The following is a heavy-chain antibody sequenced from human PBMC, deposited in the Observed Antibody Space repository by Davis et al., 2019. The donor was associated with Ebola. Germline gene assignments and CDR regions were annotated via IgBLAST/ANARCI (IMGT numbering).Heavy chain of an antibody. J-gene: IGHJ4*02. Sequence: SETLSLTCSFSGGSFSRSYWSWIRQPPGKGLEWMGYVSHSGTTKYSPSLKTRVAISIDSSTNQFSLNLNSVTAADTAVYYCVRHGFGDSFDHWGQGTLVTVSS. CDR1: GGSFSRSY. D-gene: IGHD4-17*01. CDR2: VSHSGTT. CDR3: VRHGFGDSFDH. V-gene: IGHV4-59*01.